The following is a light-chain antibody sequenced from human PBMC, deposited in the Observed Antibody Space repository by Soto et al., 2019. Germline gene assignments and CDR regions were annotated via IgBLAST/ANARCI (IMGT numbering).Light chain of an antibody. CDR2: DAS. CDR1: QDITNY. V-gene: IGKV1-33*01. J-gene: IGKJ2*01. CDR3: QQYDTFQYT. Sequence: DIQMTQSPSSLSASVGDRVTITCQASQDITNYLNWYQQKPGKAPKLLIYDASNLETGVPSRFSGSGSGTDFTFTISSLQPEDIATYYCQQYDTFQYTFGQGTKLELK.